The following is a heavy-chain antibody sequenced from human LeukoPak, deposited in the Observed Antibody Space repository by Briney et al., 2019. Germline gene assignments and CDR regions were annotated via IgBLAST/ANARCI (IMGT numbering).Heavy chain of an antibody. CDR2: INPSGGST. D-gene: IGHD3-10*01. CDR3: ARDHEYYYGSGSYYPGGCDY. Sequence: ASVKVSCKASGYTFTSYYMHWVRQAPGQGLEWMGIINPSGGSTSYAQKFQGRVTMTRDTSTSTVYVELRSLGSEDTAVYYCARDHEYYYGSGSYYPGGCDYWGQGTLVTVSS. J-gene: IGHJ4*02. CDR1: GYTFTSYY. V-gene: IGHV1-46*01.